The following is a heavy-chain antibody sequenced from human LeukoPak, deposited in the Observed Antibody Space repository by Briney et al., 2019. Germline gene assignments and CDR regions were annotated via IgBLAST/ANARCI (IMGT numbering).Heavy chain of an antibody. J-gene: IGHJ4*02. CDR3: AREYYDILTGFVPFDY. CDR2: IYHSGST. V-gene: IGHV4-38-2*02. D-gene: IGHD3-9*01. CDR1: GYSISSGYY. Sequence: PSETLSLTCTVSGYSISSGYYWGWIRQPPGKGLEWIGSIYHSGSTYYNPSLKSRVTISVDTSKNQFSLKLSSVTAADTAVYYCAREYYDILTGFVPFDYWGQGTLVTVSS.